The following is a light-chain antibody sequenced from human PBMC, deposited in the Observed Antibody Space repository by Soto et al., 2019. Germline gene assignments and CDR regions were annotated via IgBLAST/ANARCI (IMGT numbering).Light chain of an antibody. V-gene: IGLV2-11*01. CDR3: CSYAGSYTSYV. CDR2: DVT. J-gene: IGLJ1*01. Sequence: QSALTQPRSVSGSPGQSVTISCTGTSSDVGGYNFVSWYQQHPGKAPKFMIYDVTKRPSGVPDRFSGSKSGNTASLTISGLQAEDEADYYCCSYAGSYTSYVFGTGTKVTVL. CDR1: SSDVGGYNF.